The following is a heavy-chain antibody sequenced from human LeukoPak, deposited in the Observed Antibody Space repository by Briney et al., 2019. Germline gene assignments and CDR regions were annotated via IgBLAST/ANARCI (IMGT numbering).Heavy chain of an antibody. CDR3: ARDVSCSGGSCYSQAFDI. Sequence: PGGSLRLSCAASGFTFSDYYMSWIRQAPGKGLEWVSVIYSGGSTYYADSVKGRFTISRDNSKNTLYLQMNSLRAEDTAVYYCARDVSCSGGSCYSQAFDIWGQGTMVTVSS. CDR2: IYSGGST. CDR1: GFTFSDYY. J-gene: IGHJ3*02. V-gene: IGHV3-66*01. D-gene: IGHD2-15*01.